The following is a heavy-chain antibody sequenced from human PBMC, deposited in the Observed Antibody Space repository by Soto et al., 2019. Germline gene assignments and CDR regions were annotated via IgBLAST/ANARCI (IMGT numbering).Heavy chain of an antibody. CDR2: IYYTGRTNRTPSRTRGST. CDR1: GASVSSGTFY. Sequence: QVQLQESGPGLVKPSETLSLTCVVSGASVSSGTFYWTWIRQPPGKRLEWIGDIYYTGRTNRTPSRTRGSTKYIPALQSRVTVSMGASRIQYFLTLTSVTAADSAVYYCARDFENSGDVYYYYGMEVWGQGTTVTVSS. V-gene: IGHV4-61*01. J-gene: IGHJ6*02. D-gene: IGHD2-15*01. CDR3: ARDFENSGDVYYYYGMEV.